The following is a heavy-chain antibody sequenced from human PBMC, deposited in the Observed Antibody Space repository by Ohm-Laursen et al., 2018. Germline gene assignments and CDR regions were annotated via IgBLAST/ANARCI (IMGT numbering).Heavy chain of an antibody. J-gene: IGHJ4*02. Sequence: GSLRLSCTASGFTFSSYSMNWVRQAPGKGLEWVSSISSSSSYIYYADSVKGQFTISRDNAKNSLYLQMNSLRAEDTVVYYCAREDGFGWYSLDYWGQGTLVTVSS. CDR3: AREDGFGWYSLDY. CDR1: GFTFSSYS. D-gene: IGHD6-19*01. V-gene: IGHV3-21*01. CDR2: ISSSSSYI.